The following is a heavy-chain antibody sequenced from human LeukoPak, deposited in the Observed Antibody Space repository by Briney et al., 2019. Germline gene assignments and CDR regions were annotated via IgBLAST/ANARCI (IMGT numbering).Heavy chain of an antibody. CDR1: GYTFTSYG. V-gene: IGHV1-18*01. J-gene: IGHJ4*02. Sequence: ASVKVSCKASGYTFTSYGISWVRQAPGQGLEWMGWISAYNGNTNYAQKLQGRVTMTTDTSTSTAYMELSRLRSDDTAVYYCARVRLDTAMVYEFDYWGQGTLVTVSS. CDR2: ISAYNGNT. D-gene: IGHD5-18*01. CDR3: ARVRLDTAMVYEFDY.